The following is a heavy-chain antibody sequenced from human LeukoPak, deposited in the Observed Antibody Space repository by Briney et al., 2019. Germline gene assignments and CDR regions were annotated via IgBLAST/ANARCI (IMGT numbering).Heavy chain of an antibody. D-gene: IGHD1-26*01. CDR1: GFTCSRSA. V-gene: IGHV3-23*01. CDR2: ISGSGGST. Sequence: GGSLRLSCAASGFTCSRSAMSWVRQAPGKGLEWVSAISGSGGSTYYADSVKGRFTISRDNSKNTLYLQMNSLRAEDTAVYYCAKDHRYSGSYYFDYWGQGTLVTVSS. J-gene: IGHJ4*02. CDR3: AKDHRYSGSYYFDY.